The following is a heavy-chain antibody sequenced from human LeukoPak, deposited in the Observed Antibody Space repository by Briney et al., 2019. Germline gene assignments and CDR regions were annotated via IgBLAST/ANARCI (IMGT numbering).Heavy chain of an antibody. Sequence: ASVKVSCKASGYTFTSYGISWVRQAPGQGLEWMGWISAYNGNTNYAQKLQGRVTMTTDTSTSTAYMELSSLRSEDTAVYYCASNTGVAGCFDYWGQGTLVTVSS. CDR1: GYTFTSYG. CDR2: ISAYNGNT. V-gene: IGHV1-18*01. J-gene: IGHJ4*02. CDR3: ASNTGVAGCFDY. D-gene: IGHD6-19*01.